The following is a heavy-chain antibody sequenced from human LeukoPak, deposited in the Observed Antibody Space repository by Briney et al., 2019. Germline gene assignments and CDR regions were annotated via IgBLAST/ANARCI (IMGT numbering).Heavy chain of an antibody. V-gene: IGHV1-18*01. Sequence: ASVKVSCKASGYTFTSYGISWVRQAPGQGLEWMGWISAYNGNTNYAQKLQGRVTMTTDTSTSTAYMELRSLRSEDTAVYYCAREGGPNYGDYVGPAYWGQGTLVTVSS. CDR3: AREGGPNYGDYVGPAY. CDR1: GYTFTSYG. J-gene: IGHJ4*02. CDR2: ISAYNGNT. D-gene: IGHD4-17*01.